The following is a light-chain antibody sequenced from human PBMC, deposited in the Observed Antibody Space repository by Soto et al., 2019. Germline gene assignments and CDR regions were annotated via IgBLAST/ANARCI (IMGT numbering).Light chain of an antibody. Sequence: DIQMTQSPSTLSASVGDRVTITCRASQTVRNWLAWFQQKPGKAPKLLIYDASSLESGVPSRFSGSGSGTEFTLTISSLQPDDFATYYCQQYNSYLWTFGQGTKVDIK. V-gene: IGKV1-5*01. J-gene: IGKJ1*01. CDR3: QQYNSYLWT. CDR2: DAS. CDR1: QTVRNW.